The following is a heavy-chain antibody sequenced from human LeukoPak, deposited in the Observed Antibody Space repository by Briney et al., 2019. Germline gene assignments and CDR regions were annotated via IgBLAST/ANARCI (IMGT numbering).Heavy chain of an antibody. CDR3: AREGYGGNYGFDY. J-gene: IGHJ4*02. Sequence: PSETLSLTCTVSGGSISSTIYYWGWIRQPPGKGLEWIGSIYYSGSTYYNPSLKSPVIMSVDTSQNQLSLKLSSVTAADTAVYFCAREGYGGNYGFDYWGQGILVTVSS. CDR2: IYYSGST. V-gene: IGHV4-39*02. CDR1: GGSISSTIYY. D-gene: IGHD4-23*01.